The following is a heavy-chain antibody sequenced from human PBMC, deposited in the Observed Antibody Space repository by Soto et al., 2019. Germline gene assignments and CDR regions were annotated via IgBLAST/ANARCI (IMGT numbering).Heavy chain of an antibody. D-gene: IGHD3-10*01. CDR1: GGSISSGDYY. CDR2: INHSGST. V-gene: IGHV4-39*07. CDR3: ARAQLKTTYYYGSGSYLDV. J-gene: IGHJ6*02. Sequence: SETLSLTCTVSGGSISSGDYYWSWIRQPPGKGLEWIGEINHSGSTNYNPSLKSRVTISVDTSKNQFSLKLSSVTAADTAVYYCARAQLKTTYYYGSGSYLDVWGQGTTVTVSS.